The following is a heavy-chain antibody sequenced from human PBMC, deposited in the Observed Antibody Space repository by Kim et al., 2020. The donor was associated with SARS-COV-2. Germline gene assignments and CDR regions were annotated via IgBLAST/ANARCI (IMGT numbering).Heavy chain of an antibody. CDR2: ISYDGSNK. CDR1: GFTFSSYG. J-gene: IGHJ6*02. Sequence: GGSLRLSCAASGFTFSSYGMHWVRQAPGKGLEWVAGISYDGSNKYYADSVKGRFTISRDNSKNTLYLKMNSLRAEDTAVYYCAKESGSGSYYAWTYYYYGMDVWGQGTTVTVSS. CDR3: AKESGSGSYYAWTYYYYGMDV. D-gene: IGHD3-10*01. V-gene: IGHV3-30*18.